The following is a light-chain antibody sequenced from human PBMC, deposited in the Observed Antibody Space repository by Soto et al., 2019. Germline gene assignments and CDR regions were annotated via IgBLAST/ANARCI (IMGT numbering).Light chain of an antibody. CDR3: QQYNSYSKLT. CDR2: KAS. CDR1: QSISSW. Sequence: DIQMTQSPSTLSASVGDRVTITCRASQSISSWLAWYQQKPGKAPKLLIYKASSLESGVPSRFSGSGSGTEFTLTISSLQPDDFAPYYCQQYNSYSKLTFGGGTKVEIK. V-gene: IGKV1-5*03. J-gene: IGKJ4*01.